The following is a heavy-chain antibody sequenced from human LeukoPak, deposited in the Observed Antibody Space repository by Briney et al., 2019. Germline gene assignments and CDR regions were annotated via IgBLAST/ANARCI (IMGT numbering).Heavy chain of an antibody. CDR2: IWYDGSNK. V-gene: IGHV3-33*06. CDR3: AKEQRWLQAELDY. CDR1: GFTFGSYG. J-gene: IGHJ4*02. Sequence: GGSLRLSCAASGFTFGSYGMHWVRQAPGKGLEWVAVIWYDGSNKYYADSVKGRLTISRDNSKNTLYLQMNSLSAEDTAVYYCAKEQRWLQAELDYWGQGTLVTVSS. D-gene: IGHD5-24*01.